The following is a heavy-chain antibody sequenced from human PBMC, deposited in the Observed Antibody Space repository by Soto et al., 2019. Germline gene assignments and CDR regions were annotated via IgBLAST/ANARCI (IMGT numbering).Heavy chain of an antibody. D-gene: IGHD1-26*01. V-gene: IGHV4-61*01. CDR3: ARGSGGSYPFDY. Sequence: SETLSLTCTVSGGSVSSGSYYWSWIRQPPGKGLEWIGYIYYSGSTNYNPSLKSRVTISVDTSKNQFSLKLSSVTAADTAVYYCARGSGGSYPFDYWGQGTLVTVSS. CDR2: IYYSGST. CDR1: GGSVSSGSYY. J-gene: IGHJ4*02.